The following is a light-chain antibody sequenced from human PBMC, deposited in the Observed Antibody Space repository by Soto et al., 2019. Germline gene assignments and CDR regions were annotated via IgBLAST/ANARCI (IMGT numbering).Light chain of an antibody. J-gene: IGKJ4*01. CDR2: SAS. Sequence: DIQLTQSPSFLSASVGDRVTITCRASQGISSYLAWYQQKPGKAPNLLIYSASTLQSGVPSRFSGSGSGTEFTLTISSLQPEDFAIYRCQQLNNYPLTFGGGTKVEIK. CDR1: QGISSY. V-gene: IGKV1-9*01. CDR3: QQLNNYPLT.